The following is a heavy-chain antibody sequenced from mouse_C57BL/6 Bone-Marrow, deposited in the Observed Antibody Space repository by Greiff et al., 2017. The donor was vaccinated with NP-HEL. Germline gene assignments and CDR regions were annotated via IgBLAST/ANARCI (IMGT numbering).Heavy chain of an antibody. D-gene: IGHD2-3*01. J-gene: IGHJ3*01. V-gene: IGHV5-12*01. CDR3: ASDGYYPFAY. CDR2: ISNGGGST. Sequence: EVKLVESGGGLVQPGGSLKLSCAASGFTFSDYYMYWVRQTPEKRLEWVAYISNGGGSTYSPDTVKGRFTISRDNAKNTLYLQMSRLKSEDTAMYYCASDGYYPFAYWGQGTLVTVSA. CDR1: GFTFSDYY.